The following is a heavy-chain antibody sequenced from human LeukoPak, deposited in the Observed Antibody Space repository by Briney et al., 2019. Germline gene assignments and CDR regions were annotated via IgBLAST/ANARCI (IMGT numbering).Heavy chain of an antibody. J-gene: IGHJ3*02. CDR3: ARSNYDSSGYDDAFDI. CDR1: GYTFTSYG. CDR2: ISAYNGNT. D-gene: IGHD3-22*01. Sequence: LRASVKVSCKASGYTFTSYGISWVRQAPGQGLEWMGWISAYNGNTNYAQKLQGRVTMTTDTSTSTAYMELRSLRSDDTAVYYCARSNYDSSGYDDAFDIWGQGTMVTVSS. V-gene: IGHV1-18*01.